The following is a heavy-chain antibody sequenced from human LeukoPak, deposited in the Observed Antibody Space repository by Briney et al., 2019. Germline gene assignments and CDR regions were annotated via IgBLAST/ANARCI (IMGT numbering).Heavy chain of an antibody. D-gene: IGHD6-13*01. J-gene: IGHJ4*02. V-gene: IGHV1-2*02. CDR3: ARWAGAAAGTLVDY. CDR1: GYTFTGYY. Sequence: ASVKVSCKASGYTFTGYYMHWVRQAPGQGLEWMGWINPNSGGTNYAQKFQGRVTMTRDTSISTAYMELSRLRSDDTAVYYCARWAGAAAGTLVDYWGQGTLVTVSS. CDR2: INPNSGGT.